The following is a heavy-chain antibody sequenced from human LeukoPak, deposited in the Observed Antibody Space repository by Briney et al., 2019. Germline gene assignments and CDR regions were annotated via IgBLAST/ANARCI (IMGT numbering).Heavy chain of an antibody. D-gene: IGHD1-1*01. Sequence: SGGSLRFSCAASGFTFSIYTMYWVRQAPGKGLEWVSGIRHSDGNTYYADSVKGRFTISSDKSKNTLFLQMNSLRAEDTALYYCAKGLETESRLDSWGQGTLVTVSS. J-gene: IGHJ4*02. CDR1: GFTFSIYT. CDR2: IRHSDGNT. V-gene: IGHV3-23*01. CDR3: AKGLETESRLDS.